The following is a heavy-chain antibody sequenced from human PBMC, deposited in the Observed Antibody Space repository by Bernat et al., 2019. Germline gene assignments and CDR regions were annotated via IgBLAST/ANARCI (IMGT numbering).Heavy chain of an antibody. CDR2: ISYDGSNK. J-gene: IGHJ4*02. CDR3: ARAPVGYYGSGSYDFDY. CDR1: GFTFSSYG. V-gene: IGHV3-30*03. D-gene: IGHD3-10*01. Sequence: QVQLVESGGGVVQPGRSLRLSCAASGFTFSSYGMHWVRQAPGKGLEWVAVISYDGSNKYYADSVKGRFTISRDNSKNTLYLQMNSLRAEDTAVYYCARAPVGYYGSGSYDFDYWGQGTLVTVSS.